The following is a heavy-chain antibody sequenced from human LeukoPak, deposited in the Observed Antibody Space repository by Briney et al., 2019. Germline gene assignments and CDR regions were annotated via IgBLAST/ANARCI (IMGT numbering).Heavy chain of an antibody. CDR2: ISGSGGST. V-gene: IGHV3-23*01. Sequence: GGFLRLSCAASGFTFSSYAMSWVRQAPGKGLEWVSAISGSGGSTYYADSVKGRFTVSRDNSKNTLYLQMNSLRAEDTAVYYCAKELWFGELASVYWGQGTLVTVSS. D-gene: IGHD3-10*01. CDR3: AKELWFGELASVY. CDR1: GFTFSSYA. J-gene: IGHJ4*02.